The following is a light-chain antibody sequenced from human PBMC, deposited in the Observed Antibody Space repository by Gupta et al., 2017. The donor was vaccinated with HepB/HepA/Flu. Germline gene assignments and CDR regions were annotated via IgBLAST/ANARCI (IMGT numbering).Light chain of an antibody. J-gene: IGLJ2*01. CDR1: SSDVGSYNL. CDR3: CSHAGSTTYVV. CDR2: EVS. Sequence: QSALTQPASVSGPPGQSITISCTGTSSDVGSYNLVSWYQQHPGKAPQLMIYEVSKRPSGVSIRFSGSKSGNTAYLTISGLQAEDEAEYYCCSHAGSTTYVVFGGGTKLTVL. V-gene: IGLV2-23*02.